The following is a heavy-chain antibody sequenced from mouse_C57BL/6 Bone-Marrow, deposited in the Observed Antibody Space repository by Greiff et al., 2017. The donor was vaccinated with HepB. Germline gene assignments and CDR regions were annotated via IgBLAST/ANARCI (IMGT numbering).Heavy chain of an antibody. CDR2: ISSDGGST. V-gene: IGHV5-2*01. CDR3: ARHADYYGSSYVSWYFDV. J-gene: IGHJ1*03. CDR1: EYEFPSHD. D-gene: IGHD1-1*01. Sequence: EVKLVESGGGLVQPGESLKLSCESNEYEFPSHDMSWVRKTPEKRLELVAAISSDGGSTYYPDTMERRFIISRDNTKKTLYLQMSSLRSEDTALYYCARHADYYGSSYVSWYFDVWGTGTTVTVSS.